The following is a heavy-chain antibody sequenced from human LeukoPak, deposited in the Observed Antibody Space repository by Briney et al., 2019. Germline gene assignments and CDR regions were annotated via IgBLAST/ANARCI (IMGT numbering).Heavy chain of an antibody. CDR2: MNPNSGNT. Sequence: ASVKVSCKASGYTFITYDINWVRQAPGQGPEWMGWMNPNSGNTGYAQKFQGRVTMTRDTSISTAYLDLSSLRSEDTAVFYCVRSVPAQGTAMALFNYWGQGTLVTVSS. CDR3: VRSVPAQGTAMALFNY. J-gene: IGHJ4*02. CDR1: GYTFITYD. V-gene: IGHV1-8*01. D-gene: IGHD6-19*01.